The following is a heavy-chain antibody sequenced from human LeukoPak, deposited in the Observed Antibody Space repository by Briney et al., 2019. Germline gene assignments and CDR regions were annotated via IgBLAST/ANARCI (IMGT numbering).Heavy chain of an antibody. D-gene: IGHD5-18*01. V-gene: IGHV4-61*01. CDR3: ARGSYGYNY. J-gene: IGHJ4*02. CDR1: GGSVSSGSYY. CDR2: IYYSGST. Sequence: SSETLSLTCTVSGGSVSSGSYYWSWIRQPPGKGLEWIGYIYYSGSTNYNPSLKSRVTISVDTSKNQFSLKLSSVTAADTAVYYCARGSYGYNYWGQGTLVTVSS.